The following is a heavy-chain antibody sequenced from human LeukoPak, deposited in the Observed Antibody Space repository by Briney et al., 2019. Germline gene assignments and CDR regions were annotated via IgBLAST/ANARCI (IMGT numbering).Heavy chain of an antibody. CDR3: ARGGMRRPYDC. Sequence: PGGSLRLSCVASGFTFSHYWMSWVRQAPGKGLEWVSVIYDIGNTYYADSVKGRFTISRDTSKNTVYLQMNSLRAEDTAVYYCARGGMRRPYDCWGQGALVTVSS. CDR1: GFTFSHYW. CDR2: IYDIGNT. J-gene: IGHJ4*02. V-gene: IGHV3-53*01. D-gene: IGHD1-14*01.